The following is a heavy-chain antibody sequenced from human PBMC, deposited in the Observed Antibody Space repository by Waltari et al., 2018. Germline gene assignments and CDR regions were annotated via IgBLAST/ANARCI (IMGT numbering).Heavy chain of an antibody. CDR1: GYSFTNYA. V-gene: IGHV7-4-1*02. D-gene: IGHD2-2*01. CDR2: ITTNTGNP. Sequence: QVQLVQSGSEWKKPGASVKVSCKAYGYSFTNYAINWVRQAPGQGLELMGWITTNTGNPTYTQGFTRRFVFSLDTSVSTAYLQINDLKAKDTAIYYCAREVVPAAKIVVNWFDPWGQGTQVTVSS. CDR3: AREVVPAAKIVVNWFDP. J-gene: IGHJ5*02.